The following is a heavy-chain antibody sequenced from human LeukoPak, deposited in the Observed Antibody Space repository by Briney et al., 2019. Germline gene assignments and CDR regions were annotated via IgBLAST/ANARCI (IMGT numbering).Heavy chain of an antibody. V-gene: IGHV4-34*01. J-gene: IGHJ4*02. CDR1: GGSFSGYY. CDR3: ARVGSPGYPIDY. CDR2: INHSGST. Sequence: SETLSLTCAVYGGSFSGYYWSWIRQPPGKGLEWIGEINHSGSTNYNPSLKSRVTISVDTSKNQSSLKLSSVTAADTAVYYCARVGSPGYPIDYWGQGTLVTVSS. D-gene: IGHD3-9*01.